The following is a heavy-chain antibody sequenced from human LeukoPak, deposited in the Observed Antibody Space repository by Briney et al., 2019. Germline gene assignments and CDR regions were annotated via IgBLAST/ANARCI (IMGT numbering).Heavy chain of an antibody. D-gene: IGHD1-1*01. V-gene: IGHV3-74*03. Sequence: GGSLRLSWAASGFTLSNYLMHWVRQAQGRGLVWVSRINIDGSSTLYTDSVKGRFTISRDNAKNSLYLQMNSLRAEDTAVYYCARDGPDYTTDFDNWGQGTLVTVSS. CDR3: ARDGPDYTTDFDN. CDR1: GFTLSNYL. CDR2: INIDGSST. J-gene: IGHJ4*02.